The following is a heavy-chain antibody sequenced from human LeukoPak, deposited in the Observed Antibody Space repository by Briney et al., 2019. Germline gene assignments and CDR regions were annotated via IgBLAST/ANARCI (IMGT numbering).Heavy chain of an antibody. CDR3: ARDKLVIPDY. CDR2: ISSSSSYI. Sequence: GGSLRLSCAASGFTFSSYSMNWVRQAPGKGLEWVSSISSSSSYIYYADSVKGRFTISRDNAKNSLYLQMNSLRTEDTAVYYCARDKLVIPDYWGQGTLVTVSS. D-gene: IGHD3-22*01. CDR1: GFTFSSYS. J-gene: IGHJ4*02. V-gene: IGHV3-21*01.